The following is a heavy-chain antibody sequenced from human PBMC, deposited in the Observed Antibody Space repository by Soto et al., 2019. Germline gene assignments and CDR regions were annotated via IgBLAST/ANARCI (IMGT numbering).Heavy chain of an antibody. CDR1: GYTFTNYW. CDR2: IYPGDSDT. Sequence: GYSLKISCKGSGYTFTNYWIGWVRQMPGKGPEWMGIIYPGDSDTKYNPSFQGQVTISADKSITTTYLQWSSLKASDTAIYYCAASIFYYGMDVWGQGTTVTVS. V-gene: IGHV5-51*01. CDR3: AASIFYYGMDV. J-gene: IGHJ6*02.